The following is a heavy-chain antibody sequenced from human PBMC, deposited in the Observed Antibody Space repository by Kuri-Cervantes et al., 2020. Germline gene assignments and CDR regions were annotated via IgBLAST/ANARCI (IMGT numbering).Heavy chain of an antibody. V-gene: IGHV3-30*18. CDR1: GFTFSSYG. D-gene: IGHD3-10*01. J-gene: IGHJ6*02. CDR2: ISYDGSNK. Sequence: GGSLRLSCAASGFTFSSYGMHWVRQAPGKGLEWVAVISYDGSNKYYADSVKGRFTISRDNSKNTLYLQMNSLRAEDTAVYYCAKDDVLLWFGPPLNYRGMDVWGQGTTVTVSS. CDR3: AKDDVLLWFGPPLNYRGMDV.